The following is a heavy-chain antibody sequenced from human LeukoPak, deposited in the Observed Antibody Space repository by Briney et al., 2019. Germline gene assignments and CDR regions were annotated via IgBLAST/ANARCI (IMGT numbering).Heavy chain of an antibody. CDR1: GGTFSSYA. V-gene: IGHV1-69*04. D-gene: IGHD3-22*01. CDR3: AKATYYYDSSGYYYGPDY. CDR2: IIPILGIA. Sequence: SVKVSCKASGGTFSSYAISWVRQAPGQGLEWMGRIIPILGIANYAQKFQGRVTITADKSTSTAYMELSSLRSEDTAVYYCAKATYYYDSSGYYYGPDYWGQGTLVTVSP. J-gene: IGHJ4*02.